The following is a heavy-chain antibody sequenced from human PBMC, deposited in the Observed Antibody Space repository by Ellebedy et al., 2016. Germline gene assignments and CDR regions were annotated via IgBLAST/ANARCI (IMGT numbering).Heavy chain of an antibody. CDR1: GFTFSNSG. J-gene: IGHJ4*02. CDR2: ISYDGSNK. D-gene: IGHD3-16*01. Sequence: GGSLRLSCAASGFTFSNSGMHWVRQAPGKGLEWVAFISYDGSNKKYVDSVKGRLTISRDNSKNKLYLQMNSLRVEDTAVYYCAILGGFDYWGQGTLVTVSS. V-gene: IGHV3-30*03. CDR3: AILGGFDY.